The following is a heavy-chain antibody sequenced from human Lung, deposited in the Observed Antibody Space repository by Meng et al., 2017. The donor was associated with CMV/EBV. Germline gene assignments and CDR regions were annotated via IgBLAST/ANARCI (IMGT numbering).Heavy chain of an antibody. CDR3: ARGRDDDISLGYYYNRGFDV. CDR2: ISHSGTS. CDR1: GGSITSYY. V-gene: IGHV4-59*01. Sequence: GSLRLXCTVSGGSITSYYWNWIRQPPGKKLEWIGDISHSGTSSYNPSLKSRVIITVDTSRNQFSLKLTSVAAADTAVYFCARGRDDDISLGYYYNRGFDVWGRGAXVTVSS. J-gene: IGHJ6*02. D-gene: IGHD3-22*01.